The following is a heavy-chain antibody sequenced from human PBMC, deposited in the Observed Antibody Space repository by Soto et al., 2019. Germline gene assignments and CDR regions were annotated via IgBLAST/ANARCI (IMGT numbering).Heavy chain of an antibody. CDR1: GGTFSSYA. D-gene: IGHD3-10*01. V-gene: IGHV1-69*01. J-gene: IGHJ3*02. Sequence: QVQLVQSGTEVKKPGSSVKVSCKASGGTFSSYAISWVRQAPGQGLEWMGGIIPIFGTTNYAQRFQGRVSITADESTSTTYRGLSSLGSEDTAVYYCAGSYKYGSGTFDAFDIWGQGTLVTVSS. CDR3: AGSYKYGSGTFDAFDI. CDR2: IIPIFGTT.